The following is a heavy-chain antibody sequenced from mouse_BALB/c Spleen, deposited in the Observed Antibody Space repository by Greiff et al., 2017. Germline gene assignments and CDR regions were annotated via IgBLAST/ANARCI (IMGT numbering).Heavy chain of an antibody. Sequence: EVMLVESGGGLVQPGGSRKLSCAASGFTFSSFGMHWVRQAPEKGLEWVAYISSGSSTIYYEDTVKGRFTISRDNPKNTLFLQMTSLRSEDTAMYYCARDYYGPSFDYWGQGTTLTVSS. D-gene: IGHD1-2*01. CDR1: GFTFSSFG. CDR2: ISSGSSTI. J-gene: IGHJ2*01. V-gene: IGHV5-17*02. CDR3: ARDYYGPSFDY.